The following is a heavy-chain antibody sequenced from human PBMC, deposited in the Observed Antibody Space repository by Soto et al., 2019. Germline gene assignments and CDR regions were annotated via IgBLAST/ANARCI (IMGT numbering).Heavy chain of an antibody. J-gene: IGHJ5*01. CDR1: GFMFSTYV. D-gene: IGHD2-21*01. CDR3: SRARDAYNLLDS. Sequence: PGGSLRLSCAASGFMFSTYVMHWVRQAPGKGLEWVALISVDGVSQSYADAVKGRFTISRDNSESMLSLQMNSLRVEDTALYYCSRARDAYNLLDSWGHGTLVTVSS. CDR2: ISVDGVSQ. V-gene: IGHV3-30*03.